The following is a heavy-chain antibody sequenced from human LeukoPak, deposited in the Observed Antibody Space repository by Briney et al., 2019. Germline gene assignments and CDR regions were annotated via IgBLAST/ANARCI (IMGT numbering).Heavy chain of an antibody. J-gene: IGHJ4*02. D-gene: IGHD3-10*01. CDR3: ARRQVRGVRRYFFDY. Sequence: ASVKVSCKASGGTFSSYAISWVRQAPGQGLEWMGGIIPIFGTANYAQKFQGRVTITADESTSTAYMELSSLRSEDTAVYYCARRQVRGVRRYFFDYWGQGTLVTVSS. CDR1: GGTFSSYA. V-gene: IGHV1-69*13. CDR2: IIPIFGTA.